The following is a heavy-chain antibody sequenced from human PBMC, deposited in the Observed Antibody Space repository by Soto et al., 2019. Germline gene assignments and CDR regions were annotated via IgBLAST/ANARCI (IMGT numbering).Heavy chain of an antibody. CDR2: ISGSGDTK. J-gene: IGHJ4*02. CDR3: AKYCSSDVCFDY. D-gene: IGHD2-8*01. Sequence: GSLRLSGASSVFTFSSCSMNWVRQTPGKGLEWVSFISGSGDTKYYADSVKGRFTISRDNAKNSLYLQMSSLRDEDTAVYYCAKYCSSDVCFDYWGQGTLVTVSS. CDR1: VFTFSSCS. V-gene: IGHV3-48*02.